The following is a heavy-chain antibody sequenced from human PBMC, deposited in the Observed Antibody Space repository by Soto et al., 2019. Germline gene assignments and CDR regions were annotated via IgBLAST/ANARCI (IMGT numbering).Heavy chain of an antibody. J-gene: IGHJ4*02. CDR2: INAGNGNT. CDR3: ARGRDGYNIHYYFDY. V-gene: IGHV1-3*01. Sequence: VASVKVSCKASDNSFSTFDLSWVRQAPGQRLEWMGWINAGNGNTKYSQKFQGRVTITRDTSASTAYMELSSLRSEDTAVYYCARGRDGYNIHYYFDYWGQGTLVTVSS. CDR1: DNSFSTFD. D-gene: IGHD5-12*01.